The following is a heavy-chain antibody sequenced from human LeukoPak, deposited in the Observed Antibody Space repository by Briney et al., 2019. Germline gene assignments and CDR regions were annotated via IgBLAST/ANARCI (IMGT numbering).Heavy chain of an antibody. CDR1: GFSFSSYN. V-gene: IGHV3-21*01. CDR3: ARDETQTATLEHSGMDV. CDR2: LSGSTSYI. J-gene: IGHJ6*02. Sequence: GGSLRLSCSASGFSFSSYNMNWVRQAPGKGLEWVSSLSGSTSYIYYADSVKGRFAISRDNAKNSLYLQMNSLRAEDTAVYYCARDETQTATLEHSGMDVWGQGTTVTVSS. D-gene: IGHD1/OR15-1a*01.